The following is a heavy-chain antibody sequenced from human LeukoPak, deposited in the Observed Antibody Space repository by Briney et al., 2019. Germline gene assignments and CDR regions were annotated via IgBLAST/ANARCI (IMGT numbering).Heavy chain of an antibody. CDR3: VSTQPGFSYGVS. D-gene: IGHD5-18*01. CDR2: IDSTGIDT. CDR1: GFTFSGNW. Sequence: GGSLRLSCAASGFTFSGNWMNWVRQAPGKGLVWVSRIDSTGIDTRYADSVKGRFTISRDNAKNTLYLLMNSLRAEDTAVYYCVSTQPGFSYGVSWGQGTLVTVSS. V-gene: IGHV3-74*01. J-gene: IGHJ5*02.